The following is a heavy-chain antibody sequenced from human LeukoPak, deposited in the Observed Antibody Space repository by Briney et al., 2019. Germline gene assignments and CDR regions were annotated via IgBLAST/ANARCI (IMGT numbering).Heavy chain of an antibody. CDR1: GFTFSSYA. CDR2: ISGSGGST. V-gene: IGHV3-23*01. D-gene: IGHD6-19*01. Sequence: HAGGSLRLSCAASGFTFSSYAMSWVRQAPGKGLEWVSAISGSGGSTYYADSVKGRFTISRDNSKNTLYLQMNSLRAEDTAVYYCARGGWRSGWDTHFDYWGQGTLVTVSS. J-gene: IGHJ4*02. CDR3: ARGGWRSGWDTHFDY.